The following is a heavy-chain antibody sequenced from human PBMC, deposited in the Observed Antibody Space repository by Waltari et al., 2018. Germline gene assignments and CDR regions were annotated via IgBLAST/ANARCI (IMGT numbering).Heavy chain of an antibody. CDR3: AKPFYNWDDPLDS. J-gene: IGHJ4*02. V-gene: IGHV3-23*01. D-gene: IGHD1-20*01. Sequence: EVQLLESGGDLVQPGGSLRLSCGVSRFTFNHYAIHWVRRAPGTGLQWVAAITISDATYYADSVKGRFTISRDISKDTVYLQMNSLRAEDTAIYYCAKPFYNWDDPLDSWGQGTLVTVSS. CDR2: ITISDAT. CDR1: RFTFNHYA.